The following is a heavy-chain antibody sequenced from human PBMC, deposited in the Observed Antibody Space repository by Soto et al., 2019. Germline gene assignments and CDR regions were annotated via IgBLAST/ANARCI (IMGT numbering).Heavy chain of an antibody. D-gene: IGHD1-26*01. CDR3: ARAILSGSYHNFDY. Sequence: SVKVSCKASGGTFSSYAVSWVRQAPGQGLEWMGGIIPIFGTANYAQKFQGRVTITADESTSTAYMELSSLRSEDTAVYYCARAILSGSYHNFDYWGQGTLVTVSS. V-gene: IGHV1-69*13. J-gene: IGHJ4*02. CDR1: GGTFSSYA. CDR2: IIPIFGTA.